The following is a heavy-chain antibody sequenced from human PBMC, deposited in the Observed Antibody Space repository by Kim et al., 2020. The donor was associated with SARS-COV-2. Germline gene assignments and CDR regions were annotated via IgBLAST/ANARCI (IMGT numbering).Heavy chain of an antibody. V-gene: IGHV4-59*01. CDR3: ARLGQQLVRHYFDY. Sequence: PSQQSRVTISGDTYKNQFALKLSSVTAADTAVDYCARLGQQLVRHYFDYWGQGTLVTVSS. J-gene: IGHJ4*02. D-gene: IGHD6-13*01.